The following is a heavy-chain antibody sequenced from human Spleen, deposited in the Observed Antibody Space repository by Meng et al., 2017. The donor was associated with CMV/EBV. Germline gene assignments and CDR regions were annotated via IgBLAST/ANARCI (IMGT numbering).Heavy chain of an antibody. CDR2: IKQDGSVK. J-gene: IGHJ4*02. Sequence: GESLKISCAASGFTFSSYWMSWVRLAPGKGLEWVANIKQDGSVKYYVDSVKGRFTISRDNAKNSLYLQMNSLRAEDTAVYYCARDRDDFWTGYSFYWGQGTLVTVSS. V-gene: IGHV3-7*01. D-gene: IGHD3/OR15-3a*01. CDR3: ARDRDDFWTGYSFY. CDR1: GFTFSSYW.